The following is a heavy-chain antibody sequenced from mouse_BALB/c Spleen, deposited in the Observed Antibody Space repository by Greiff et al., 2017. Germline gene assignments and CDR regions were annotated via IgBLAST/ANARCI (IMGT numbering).Heavy chain of an antibody. CDR3: ARVDRYDPWFAY. CDR1: GFTFSSFG. J-gene: IGHJ3*01. CDR2: ISSGSSTI. D-gene: IGHD2-14*01. V-gene: IGHV5-17*02. Sequence: VQLQQSGGGLVQPGGSRKLSCAASGFTFSSFGMHWVRQAPEKGLEWVAYISSGSSTIYYADTVKGRFTISRDNPKNTLFLQMTSLRSEDTAMYYCARVDRYDPWFAYWGQGTLVTVSA.